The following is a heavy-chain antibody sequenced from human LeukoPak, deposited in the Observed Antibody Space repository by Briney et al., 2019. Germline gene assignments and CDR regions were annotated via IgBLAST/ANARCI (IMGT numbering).Heavy chain of an antibody. D-gene: IGHD2-15*01. CDR1: GFTVNNNY. V-gene: IGHV3-53*04. J-gene: IGHJ6*02. Sequence: GGSLRLSCAASGFTVNNNYMTWVRQAPGKGLACVSVIYSGGSTKYADSVKGRFTISRHNSENTLYLQLSSLRAEDTAVYYCAKVVSGGGNYVMDVWGQGTTVTVSS. CDR3: AKVVSGGGNYVMDV. CDR2: IYSGGST.